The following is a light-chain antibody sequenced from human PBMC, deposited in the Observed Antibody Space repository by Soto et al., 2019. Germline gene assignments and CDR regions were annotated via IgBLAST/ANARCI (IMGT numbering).Light chain of an antibody. CDR2: DVS. J-gene: IGKJ5*01. V-gene: IGKV3-11*01. Sequence: EIVLTQSPGTLSLSPGERATLSCRASQSVSTWLAWYQQKPGKAPNLLIYDVSSLESGVPSRFSGSGSGTDFTLTISSLEPEDSAVYYCQQRNIWPPVTFGQGTRLEIK. CDR1: QSVSTW. CDR3: QQRNIWPPVT.